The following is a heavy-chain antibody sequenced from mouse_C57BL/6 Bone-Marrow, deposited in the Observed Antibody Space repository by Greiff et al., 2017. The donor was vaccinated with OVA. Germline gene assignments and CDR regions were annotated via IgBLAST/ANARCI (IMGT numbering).Heavy chain of an antibody. V-gene: IGHV1-15*01. D-gene: IGHD1-1*01. Sequence: VQLQQSGAELVRPGASVTLSCKASGYTFTDYEMHWVKQTPVHGLEWIGAIDPETGGTAYNQKFKGKAILTADKSSSTAYMELRSLTSEDSAVYYGTRSRAITTVVRGAMDYWGQGTSVTVSS. J-gene: IGHJ4*01. CDR3: TRSRAITTVVRGAMDY. CDR1: GYTFTDYE. CDR2: IDPETGGT.